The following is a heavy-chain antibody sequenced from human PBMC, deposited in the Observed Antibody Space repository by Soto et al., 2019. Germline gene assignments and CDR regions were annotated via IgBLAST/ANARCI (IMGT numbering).Heavy chain of an antibody. D-gene: IGHD3-10*01. J-gene: IGHJ5*02. Sequence: KPSETRSLTCAVSGGSISSGGYSWSWIRQPPGRGLEWIGYIYHSGSTYYNPSLKSRVTISVDRSKNQFSLKLSSVTAADTAVYYCARQNVLLWFGELLYWFDPWGQGTLVTVSS. V-gene: IGHV4-30-2*01. CDR3: ARQNVLLWFGELLYWFDP. CDR2: IYHSGST. CDR1: GGSISSGGYS.